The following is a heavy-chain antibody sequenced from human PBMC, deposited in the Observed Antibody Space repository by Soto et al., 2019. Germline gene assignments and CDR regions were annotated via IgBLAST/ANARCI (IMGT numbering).Heavy chain of an antibody. CDR2: IIPILGMA. Sequence: QVQLVQSGAEVKKPGSSVKVSCKASGGTFSSYTISWVRQAPGQGLEWMGRIIPILGMANYAQKFQGRVTITADKSPSTAYMELSSLRSEDTAVYYCAQTRYYYDSSGYCYGWGTYNWFDPWGQGTLVTVSS. CDR1: GGTFSSYT. CDR3: AQTRYYYDSSGYCYGWGTYNWFDP. D-gene: IGHD3-22*01. J-gene: IGHJ5*02. V-gene: IGHV1-69*02.